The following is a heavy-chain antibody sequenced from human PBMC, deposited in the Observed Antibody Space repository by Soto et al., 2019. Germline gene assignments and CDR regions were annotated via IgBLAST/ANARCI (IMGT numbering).Heavy chain of an antibody. CDR3: ARRYCSTTSCYAFDS. J-gene: IGHJ4*02. D-gene: IGHD2-2*01. V-gene: IGHV3-21*02. CDR2: IDHSSSYT. Sequence: EVQLVESGGGLVKPGGSLRLSCAASGFTFSTYSMNWVRQAPGRGLEWVSSIDHSSSYTYYADSVKGRFTISRDNAKNSLFLQMNSLRDEDTAVYYCARRYCSTTSCYAFDSWGQGTLVTVSS. CDR1: GFTFSTYS.